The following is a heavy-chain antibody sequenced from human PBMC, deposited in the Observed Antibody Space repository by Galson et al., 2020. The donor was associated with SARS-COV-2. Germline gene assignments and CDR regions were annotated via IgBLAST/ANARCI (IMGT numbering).Heavy chain of an antibody. J-gene: IGHJ4*02. D-gene: IGHD6-19*01. CDR1: GGSISSSSYY. CDR3: ARARKMQWLVHRPGYFDY. V-gene: IGHV4-39*01. Sequence: SETLSLTCTVSGGSISSSSYYWGWIRQPPGKGLEWIGSIYYSGSTYYNPSLKSRVTISVDTSKNQFSLKLSSVTAADTAVYYCARARKMQWLVHRPGYFDYWGQGTLVTVSS. CDR2: IYYSGST.